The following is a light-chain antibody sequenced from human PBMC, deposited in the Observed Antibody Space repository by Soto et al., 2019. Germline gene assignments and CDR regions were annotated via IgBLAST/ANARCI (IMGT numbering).Light chain of an antibody. CDR3: HQYGSSPTT. J-gene: IGKJ1*01. CDR1: QSISSN. CDR2: DAS. Sequence: EIVMTQSPATLSVSPGERATLSCRASQSISSNLAWYQQKPGQAPRLLIYDASSRATDIPDRFSGSGSGTDFSLTISRLEPEDFAVYYCHQYGSSPTTLGQGTKVDIK. V-gene: IGKV3-20*01.